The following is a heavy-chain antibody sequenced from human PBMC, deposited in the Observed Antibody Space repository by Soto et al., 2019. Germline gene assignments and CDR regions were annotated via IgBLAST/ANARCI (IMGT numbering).Heavy chain of an antibody. CDR1: GGSISSYY. J-gene: IGHJ4*02. V-gene: IGHV4-59*08. CDR3: ARHGYDFWSGHIVFDY. D-gene: IGHD3-3*01. CDR2: IYYSGST. Sequence: PSETLSLTCTVSGGSISSYYWSWIRQPPGKGLEWIGYIYYSGSTNYNPSLKSRVTISVDTSKNQFSLKLSSVTAADTAVYYCARHGYDFWSGHIVFDYWGQGTLVTVSS.